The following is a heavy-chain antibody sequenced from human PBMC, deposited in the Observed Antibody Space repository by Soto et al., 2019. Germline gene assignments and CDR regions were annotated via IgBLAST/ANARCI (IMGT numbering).Heavy chain of an antibody. J-gene: IGHJ3*02. V-gene: IGHV3-53*04. CDR1: GFTVSSNY. CDR3: ASYYGDYPIGAFDI. D-gene: IGHD4-17*01. CDR2: IYSGGST. Sequence: GGSLRLSCAASGFTVSSNYMSWVRQAPGKGLEWVSVIYSGGSTYYADSVKGRFTISRHNSKNTLYLQMNSLRAEDTAVYYCASYYGDYPIGAFDIWGQGTMVTVSS.